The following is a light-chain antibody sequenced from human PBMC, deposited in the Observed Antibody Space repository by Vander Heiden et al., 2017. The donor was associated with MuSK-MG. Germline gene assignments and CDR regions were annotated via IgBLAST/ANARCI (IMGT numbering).Light chain of an antibody. CDR1: SIGSKS. J-gene: IGLJ2*01. V-gene: IGLV3-21*04. CDR2: HDS. CDR3: QVWDSTSDHPGL. Sequence: SYVLTQAPSVSVAPGQTARITCGGNSIGSKSVHWYQQKPGQAPVLVIHHDSDRPSGIPERCSGSNSGNTATLTISRVEAGDEADDYCQVWDSTSDHPGLFGGGTKLTVL.